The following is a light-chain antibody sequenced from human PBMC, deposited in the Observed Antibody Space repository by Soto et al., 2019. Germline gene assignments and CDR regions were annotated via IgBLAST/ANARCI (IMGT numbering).Light chain of an antibody. CDR2: VNSDGSH. V-gene: IGLV4-69*01. J-gene: IGLJ3*02. CDR3: QTWGTGVQV. CDR1: SGHNNYA. Sequence: QPVLTQSPSASASLGASVKLTCTLSSGHNNYAIAWHQQRPEKGPRYLMKVNSDGSHIKGDGIPDRFSGSSSGAERYLTISSLQSEDEADYYCQTWGTGVQVFGGGTKVTVL.